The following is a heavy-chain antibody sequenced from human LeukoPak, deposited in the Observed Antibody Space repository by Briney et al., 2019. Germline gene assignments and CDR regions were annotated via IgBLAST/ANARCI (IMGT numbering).Heavy chain of an antibody. Sequence: ASVKVSCKASGYTFTSYGISWVRQAPGQGLEWMGWISAYNGNTNYAQKLQGRVTMTTETSTSTAYMELRSLRSDDTAVYYCARVITRAQYYDILTGTDWGQGTLVTVSS. V-gene: IGHV1-18*01. D-gene: IGHD3-9*01. CDR3: ARVITRAQYYDILTGTD. CDR2: ISAYNGNT. J-gene: IGHJ4*02. CDR1: GYTFTSYG.